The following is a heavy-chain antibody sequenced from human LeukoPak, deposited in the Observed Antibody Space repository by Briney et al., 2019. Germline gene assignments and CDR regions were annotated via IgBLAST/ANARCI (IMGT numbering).Heavy chain of an antibody. CDR2: VYSGGST. CDR1: GFTVSNNY. V-gene: IGHV3-66*02. J-gene: IGHJ4*02. Sequence: PGGSLRLSCAASGFTVSNNYVSWVRQAPGKGLEWVSVVYSGGSTYSADSVKGRFTISRDNSKNTLYLQMNSLRAEDSAVYYCARDRYSYGFALDCWGQGTLVTVSS. D-gene: IGHD5-18*01. CDR3: ARDRYSYGFALDC.